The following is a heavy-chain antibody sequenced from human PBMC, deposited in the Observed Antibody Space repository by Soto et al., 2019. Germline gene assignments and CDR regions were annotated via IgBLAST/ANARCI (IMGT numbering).Heavy chain of an antibody. D-gene: IGHD3-10*01. Sequence: PGESLKISCKGSGYSFTSYWISWVRQMPGKGLEWMGRIDPSDSYTNYSPSFQGHVTISADNSISTAYLQWSSLKAADTAMYYCARHDDGSGTYYYWGHGTLVTVSS. CDR1: GYSFTSYW. CDR3: ARHDDGSGTYYY. J-gene: IGHJ4*01. V-gene: IGHV5-10-1*01. CDR2: IDPSDSYT.